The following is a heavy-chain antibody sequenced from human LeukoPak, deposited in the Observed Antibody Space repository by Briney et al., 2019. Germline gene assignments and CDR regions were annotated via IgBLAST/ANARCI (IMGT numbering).Heavy chain of an antibody. CDR3: ARNFGYSYGKAEY. J-gene: IGHJ4*02. CDR1: GGSISSSSSY. Sequence: PSETLSLTCTVSGGSISSSSSYWGWIRQSPGNGLEWIVSIYYSGSSYSSPSLKTRFTISVDTSKNQFSLNLSSVNAADTAVYYCARNFGYSYGKAEYWGQGTLVTVSS. V-gene: IGHV4-39*01. D-gene: IGHD5-18*01. CDR2: IYYSGSS.